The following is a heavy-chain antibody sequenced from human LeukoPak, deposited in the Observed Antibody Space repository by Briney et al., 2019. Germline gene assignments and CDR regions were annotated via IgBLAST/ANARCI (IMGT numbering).Heavy chain of an antibody. CDR3: VRRGYIYGRPLYAVDV. D-gene: IGHD5-18*01. J-gene: IGHJ6*02. V-gene: IGHV5-10-1*01. CDR2: IDPSDSYT. CDR1: GYSFTSYW. Sequence: GESLKISCKGSGYSFTSYWISWVRQMPGKGLEWMGRIDPSDSYTNYSPSFQGHVTISADKSISTAYLQWSSLKASDTAMYYCVRRGYIYGRPLYAVDVWGQGTTVTVSS.